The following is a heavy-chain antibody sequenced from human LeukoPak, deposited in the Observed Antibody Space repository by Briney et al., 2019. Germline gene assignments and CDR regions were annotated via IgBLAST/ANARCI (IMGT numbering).Heavy chain of an antibody. D-gene: IGHD6-19*01. CDR3: ARNPIAVAGWFDP. V-gene: IGHV1-69*13. J-gene: IGHJ5*02. CDR1: GGTFSSYA. Sequence: SVKVSCKASGGTFSSYAISWVRQAPGQGLEWMGGIIPIFGTANYAQKFQGRVTITADESTSTAYMELSSLRSEDTAVYYCARNPIAVAGWFDPWGQGTLVTVSS. CDR2: IIPIFGTA.